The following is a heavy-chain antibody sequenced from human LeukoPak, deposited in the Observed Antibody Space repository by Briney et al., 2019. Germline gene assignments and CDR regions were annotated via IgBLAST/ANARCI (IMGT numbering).Heavy chain of an antibody. Sequence: GGSLRLSCAASGFTFSSYAMHWVRQAPGKGLEWVAVISYDGSNKYYADSVKGRFTISRDNSKNTLYLQMNSLRAEDTAVYYCARDRNYYDSSGYLFDPWGQGTLVTVSS. J-gene: IGHJ5*02. V-gene: IGHV3-30-3*01. CDR3: ARDRNYYDSSGYLFDP. D-gene: IGHD3-22*01. CDR2: ISYDGSNK. CDR1: GFTFSSYA.